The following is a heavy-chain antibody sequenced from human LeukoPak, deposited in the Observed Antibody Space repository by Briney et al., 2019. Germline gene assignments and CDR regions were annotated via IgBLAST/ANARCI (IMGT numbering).Heavy chain of an antibody. Sequence: PGGSLRLSCAASGFTFDDYGMSWVRQAPGKGLEWVSGINWNGGSTGYADSVKGRFTISRDNSKNTLYLQMNSLRAEDTAVYYCAKDGRYIDWLLGGYDAFDIWGQGTMVTVSS. J-gene: IGHJ3*02. D-gene: IGHD3-9*01. CDR2: INWNGGST. CDR1: GFTFDDYG. V-gene: IGHV3-20*04. CDR3: AKDGRYIDWLLGGYDAFDI.